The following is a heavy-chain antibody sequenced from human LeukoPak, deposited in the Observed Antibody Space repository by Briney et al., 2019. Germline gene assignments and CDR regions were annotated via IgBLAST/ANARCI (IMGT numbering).Heavy chain of an antibody. CDR1: GFTFSNAW. V-gene: IGHV3-15*01. D-gene: IGHD3-22*01. CDR2: IKSKTDGGTT. CDR3: TTDDLWGYYDSSGFDY. Sequence: GGSLRLSCAATGFTFSNAWMSWVRQAPGKGLEWVGRIKSKTDGGTTDYAAPVKGRFTISRDDSKNTLYLQMNSLKTEDTAVYYCTTDDLWGYYDSSGFDYWGQGTLVTVSS. J-gene: IGHJ4*02.